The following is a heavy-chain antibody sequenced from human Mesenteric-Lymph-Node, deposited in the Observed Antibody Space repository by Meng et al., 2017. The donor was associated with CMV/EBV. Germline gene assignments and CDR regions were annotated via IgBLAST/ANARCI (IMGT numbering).Heavy chain of an antibody. CDR2: ISGSGGST. V-gene: IGHV3-23*01. J-gene: IGHJ4*02. Sequence: GWVCQAPGGGLEWVSGISGSGGSTYYAHSVKGRFTISRDNSQNTLYLQMNSLRAEDTALYYCAKGYCSSINCFATIDWGQGTLVTVSS. D-gene: IGHD2-2*01. CDR3: AKGYCSSINCFATID.